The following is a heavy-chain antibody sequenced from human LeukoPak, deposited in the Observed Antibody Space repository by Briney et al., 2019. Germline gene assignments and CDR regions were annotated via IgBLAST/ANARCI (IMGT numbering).Heavy chain of an antibody. J-gene: IGHJ4*02. D-gene: IGHD6-6*01. CDR2: IYYSGST. Sequence: SETLSLTCTVSGGSISSGGYYWSWIRQHPGKGLEWLGYIYYSGSTYYNPSLKSRVTISVDTSKNQFSLKLSSVTAADTAVYYCARHRAYSSSSPFDYWGQGTLVTVSS. V-gene: IGHV4-31*03. CDR1: GGSISSGGYY. CDR3: ARHRAYSSSSPFDY.